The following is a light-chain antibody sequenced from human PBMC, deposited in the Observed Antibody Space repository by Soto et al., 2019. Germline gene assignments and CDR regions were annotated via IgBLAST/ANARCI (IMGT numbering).Light chain of an antibody. CDR3: QQSYSTLRGT. CDR1: QSISSY. V-gene: IGKV1-39*01. J-gene: IGKJ1*01. CDR2: AAS. Sequence: DIQMTQSPSSLSASVGDRVTITCRASQSISSYLNWYQQKPGKAPKLLIYAASSLQSGVPSRFSGSGSGTDFTLTISRLQPEDFATYYCQQSYSTLRGTFGQGTKVEIK.